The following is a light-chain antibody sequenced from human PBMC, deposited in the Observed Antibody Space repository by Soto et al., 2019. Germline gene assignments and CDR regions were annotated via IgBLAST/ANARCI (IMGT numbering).Light chain of an antibody. CDR2: GVT. Sequence: QSALTQPASVSGSPGQSITISCTGTSSDVGGYNYVSWYQQHPGKAPKLMIYGVTNRPSGVSNRFSGSKSGNTASLTISGLQAEDEADYHCSSYTSSTTLSVVFGGGTQLTVL. J-gene: IGLJ2*01. V-gene: IGLV2-14*01. CDR3: SSYTSSTTLSVV. CDR1: SSDVGGYNY.